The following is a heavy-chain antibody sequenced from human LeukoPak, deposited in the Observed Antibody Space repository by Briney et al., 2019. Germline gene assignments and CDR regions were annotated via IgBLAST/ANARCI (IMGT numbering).Heavy chain of an antibody. J-gene: IGHJ4*02. V-gene: IGHV1-2*02. Sequence: ASVKVSCKASGYTFTNYYIHWVRQAPGQGLEWMGWTNPSSGGTNYAQKFQGRVTMTRDTSFNTVYMQLSRLISDDTAVYFCARARGYSYGGGDFDYWGQGTLVTVSS. CDR2: TNPSSGGT. D-gene: IGHD5-18*01. CDR1: GYTFTNYY. CDR3: ARARGYSYGGGDFDY.